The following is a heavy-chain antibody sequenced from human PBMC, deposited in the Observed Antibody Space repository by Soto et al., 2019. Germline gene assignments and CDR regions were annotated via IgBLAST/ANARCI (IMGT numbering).Heavy chain of an antibody. J-gene: IGHJ4*02. CDR2: ISSSGSTI. D-gene: IGHD2-2*01. CDR1: GFTFSDYY. Sequence: GGSLRLSCAASGFTFSDYYMSWIRQAPGKGLEWVSYISSSGSTIYYADSVKGRFTISRDNAKNSLYLQMNSLRAEDTAVYYCNYIVVVPAAMPEIEDGTTGEIDYWGQGTLVTVSS. CDR3: NYIVVVPAAMPEIEDGTTGEIDY. V-gene: IGHV3-11*01.